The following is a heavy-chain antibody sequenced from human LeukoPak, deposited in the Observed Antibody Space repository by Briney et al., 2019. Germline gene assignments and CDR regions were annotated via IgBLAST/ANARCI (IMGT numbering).Heavy chain of an antibody. D-gene: IGHD4-17*01. CDR1: GGSISSYY. CDR3: ARDAYGYGDPYYFGY. V-gene: IGHV4-59*01. Sequence: SETLSLTRTVSGGSISSYYWSWIRQPPGKGLEWIGYIYYSGSTNYNPSLKSRVTISVDTSKNQFSLKLSSVTAADTAVYYCARDAYGYGDPYYFGYWGQGTLVTVSS. J-gene: IGHJ4*02. CDR2: IYYSGST.